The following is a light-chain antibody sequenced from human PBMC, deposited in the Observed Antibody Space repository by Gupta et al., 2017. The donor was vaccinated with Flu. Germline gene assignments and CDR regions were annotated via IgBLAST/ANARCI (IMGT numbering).Light chain of an antibody. CDR2: LVT. J-gene: IGKJ1*01. V-gene: IGKV2-30*01. CDR3: IQGAHWPWT. Sequence: DAVMTQSPLFLSVTLGQSASISCRSSQGLVYSDGNTYLHWFQQRPGQSPRRLIYLVTKRDSGVPDRFSGSGSGTDFTLKISRVEAEDVGVYFCIQGAHWPWTFGQGTKLEIK. CDR1: QGLVYSDGNTY.